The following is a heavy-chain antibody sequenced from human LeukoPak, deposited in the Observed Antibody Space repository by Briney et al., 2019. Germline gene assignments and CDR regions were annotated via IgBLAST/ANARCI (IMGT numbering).Heavy chain of an antibody. V-gene: IGHV3-23*01. J-gene: IGHJ4*02. CDR1: GFTFSTYA. CDR2: ISGSGGST. Sequence: PGGSLRLSCAASGFTFSTYAMSWVRQAPGTGLEWVSAISGSGGSTYYADSVKGRFTISRDKSKNTLYLQMSSLRAEDTAVYYCAKARGYSGYDSLDYWGQGTLVTVSS. D-gene: IGHD5-12*01. CDR3: AKARGYSGYDSLDY.